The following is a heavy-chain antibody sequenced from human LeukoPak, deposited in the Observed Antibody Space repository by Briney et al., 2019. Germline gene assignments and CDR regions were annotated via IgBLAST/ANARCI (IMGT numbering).Heavy chain of an antibody. CDR3: AGECPCGGNCSGNY. J-gene: IGHJ4*02. CDR1: GYTFTGHY. D-gene: IGHD2-21*02. Sequence: ASVKVSCKASGYTFTGHYMHWVRQAPGQGLEWMGWINPNSGGTNYAQTFQGRVTMPRDTSTSTASMKLGRLGSDDAAVYCGAGECPCGGNCSGNYWGQGTLVTVSS. V-gene: IGHV1-2*02. CDR2: INPNSGGT.